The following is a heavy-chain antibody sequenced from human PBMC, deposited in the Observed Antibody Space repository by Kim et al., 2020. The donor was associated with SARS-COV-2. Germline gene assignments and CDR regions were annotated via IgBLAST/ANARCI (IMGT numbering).Heavy chain of an antibody. V-gene: IGHV3-74*01. CDR2: T. J-gene: IGHJ4*02. D-gene: IGHD3-10*01. CDR3: ARGGPNYGNSGY. Sequence: TAYAESVKGRFTISRDNAKNTVYLQMNSLTADDTAVYYCARGGPNYGNSGYWGQGTLVTVSS.